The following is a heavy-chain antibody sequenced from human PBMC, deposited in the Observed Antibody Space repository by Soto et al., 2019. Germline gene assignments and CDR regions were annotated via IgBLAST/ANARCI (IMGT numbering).Heavy chain of an antibody. CDR3: ARAEYYYDSSGPLAFGS. Sequence: SVKVSCKASGYTFTSYYMHWVRQAPGQGLEWMGIINPSGGSTSYAQKFQGRVTMTRDTSTSTVYMELSSLRSEDTAVYYCARAEYYYDSSGPLAFGSWGQGKMVTVSS. V-gene: IGHV1-46*01. CDR2: INPSGGST. J-gene: IGHJ3*02. CDR1: GYTFTSYY. D-gene: IGHD3-22*01.